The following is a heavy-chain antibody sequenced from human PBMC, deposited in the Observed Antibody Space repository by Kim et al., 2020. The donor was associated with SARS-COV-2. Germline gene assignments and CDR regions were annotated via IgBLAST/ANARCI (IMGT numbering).Heavy chain of an antibody. D-gene: IGHD2-21*01. CDR3: ARIEVFDFDY. CDR2: HSGRT. J-gene: IGHJ4*02. Sequence: HSGRTNYYPSLESRVSISVDTSKNQFSLRLSSVTAADTAVYYCARIEVFDFDYWGQGTLVTVSS. V-gene: IGHV4-34*01.